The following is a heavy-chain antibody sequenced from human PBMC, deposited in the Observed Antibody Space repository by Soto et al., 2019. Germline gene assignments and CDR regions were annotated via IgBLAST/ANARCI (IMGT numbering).Heavy chain of an antibody. D-gene: IGHD3-22*01. CDR2: IGNIYYSGST. Sequence: SETLSLTCTVSGGSISRSSFFWGWIRQPPGKGLEWIGSIGNIYYSGSTYYNPSLKSRVTISVDTSKNQFSLKLSSVTAADTAVYYFARSPDSSGYYPRWYYYGMDVWGQGTTVTVSS. CDR3: ARSPDSSGYYPRWYYYGMDV. V-gene: IGHV4-39*01. CDR1: GGSISRSSFF. J-gene: IGHJ6*02.